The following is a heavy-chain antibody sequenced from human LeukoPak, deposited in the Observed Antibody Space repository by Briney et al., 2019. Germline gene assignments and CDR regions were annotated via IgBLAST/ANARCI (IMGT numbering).Heavy chain of an antibody. Sequence: ASVKVSCKASGYTFTSYDINWVRQATGQGLEWMGWMNPNSGNAGYAQKFQGRVTITRNTSISAAYMELSSLRSEDTAVYYCARGGNYYGSGSYTSDAFDIWGQGTMVTVSS. CDR1: GYTFTSYD. D-gene: IGHD3-10*01. CDR2: MNPNSGNA. CDR3: ARGGNYYGSGSYTSDAFDI. J-gene: IGHJ3*02. V-gene: IGHV1-8*03.